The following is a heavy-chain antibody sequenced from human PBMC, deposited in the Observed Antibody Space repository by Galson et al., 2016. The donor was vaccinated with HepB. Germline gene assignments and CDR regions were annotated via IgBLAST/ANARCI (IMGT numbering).Heavy chain of an antibody. V-gene: IGHV4-39*01. CDR2: SYFSGRM. J-gene: IGHJ3*02. CDR1: GGSIIISSYY. Sequence: SETLSLTCNVSGGSIIISSYYWGWIRQPPGKGLDWIGNSYFSGRMYYNPSLESRVTISVDTSKNQLSLKLSSVTAADTAVYYCARRVGSGRYPTADAFDTWGQGTMVIVSS. CDR3: ARRVGSGRYPTADAFDT. D-gene: IGHD6-19*01.